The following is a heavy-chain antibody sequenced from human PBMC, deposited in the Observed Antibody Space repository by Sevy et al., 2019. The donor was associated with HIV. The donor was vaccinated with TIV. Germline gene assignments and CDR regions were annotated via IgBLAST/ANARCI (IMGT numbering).Heavy chain of an antibody. CDR2: CRNKPDRFTT. Sequence: GGSLRLSCSTSGFNFSEHFMEWVRQAPGKGLEWIGRCRNKPDRFTTEYAASVKGRFTISRDDSKSALYLQMSGLQAYDTVFYFCVIADKNFYLDFWGQGTLVTVSS. V-gene: IGHV3-72*01. J-gene: IGHJ4*02. CDR1: GFNFSEHF. CDR3: VIADKNFYLDF.